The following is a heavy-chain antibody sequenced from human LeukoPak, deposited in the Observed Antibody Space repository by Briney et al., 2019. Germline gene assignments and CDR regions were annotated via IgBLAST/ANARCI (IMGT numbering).Heavy chain of an antibody. V-gene: IGHV3-9*03. CDR1: GFTFDDYA. J-gene: IGHJ3*02. CDR2: ISWNSGSI. Sequence: GGSLRLSCAASGFTFDDYAMHWVRQAPGKGLGWVSGISWNSGSIGYADSVKGRFTISRDNAKNSLYLQMNSLRAEDMALYYCAKGLSNLANDAFDIWGQGTMVTVSS. CDR3: AKGLSNLANDAFDI. D-gene: IGHD2/OR15-2a*01.